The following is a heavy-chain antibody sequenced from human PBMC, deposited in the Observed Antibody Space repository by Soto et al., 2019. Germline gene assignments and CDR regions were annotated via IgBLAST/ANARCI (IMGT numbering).Heavy chain of an antibody. CDR1: GGTFSSYA. D-gene: IGHD6-6*01. J-gene: IGHJ6*02. CDR3: ARGTIAARLYYYYYYGMDV. Sequence: SVKVSCKASGGTFSSYAISWVRQAPGQGLEWMGGIIPIFGTANYAQKFQGRVTITADESTSTAYMELSSLRSEDTAVYYCARGTIAARLYYYYYYGMDVWGQGTTVTVSS. CDR2: IIPIFGTA. V-gene: IGHV1-69*13.